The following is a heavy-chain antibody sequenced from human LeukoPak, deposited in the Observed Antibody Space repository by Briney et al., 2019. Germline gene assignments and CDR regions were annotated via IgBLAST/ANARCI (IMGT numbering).Heavy chain of an antibody. CDR3: AREHYFYYMDV. Sequence: GGSLRLSCAASGFTFSSQWMSWVRQAPGKGLEWVANINQGGTEKYYVDSVKGRFTISRDNAENSLYLQMNSLRGEDTAVYYCAREHYFYYMDVWGKGTTVTVSS. J-gene: IGHJ6*03. CDR1: GFTFSSQW. CDR2: INQGGTEK. V-gene: IGHV3-7*01.